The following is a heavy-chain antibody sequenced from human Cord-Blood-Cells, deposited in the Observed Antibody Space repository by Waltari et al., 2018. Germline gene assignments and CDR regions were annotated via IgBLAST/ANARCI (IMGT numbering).Heavy chain of an antibody. D-gene: IGHD3-9*01. J-gene: IGHJ6*02. CDR1: GGSISSSSYY. V-gene: IGHV4-39*01. CDR3: ARTGPVLRYFDWFSHPLHYYYGMDV. CDR2: IYYSGST. Sequence: QLQLQESGTGLVKPSETLSLTCTVSGGSISSSSYYWGWIRQPPGKGLEGIGRIYYSGSTYYNPSLKSRVTISVDTSKNQFSLKLSSVTAADTAVYYCARTGPVLRYFDWFSHPLHYYYGMDVWGQGTTVTVSS.